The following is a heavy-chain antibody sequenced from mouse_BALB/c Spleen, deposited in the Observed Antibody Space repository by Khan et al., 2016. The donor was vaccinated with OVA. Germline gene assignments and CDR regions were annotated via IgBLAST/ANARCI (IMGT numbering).Heavy chain of an antibody. V-gene: IGHV5-17*02. Sequence: EVELVESGGGLVQPGGSRKLSCAGSGFTFSSFGIHWVRQVPKKGLEWVAYISSGSGTIYFVDTVKGRFTISRDNPKNTLFLQMTSLRSEDKAMYYCARSGGNFHWYFDVWGAGTSVTVSS. J-gene: IGHJ1*01. CDR1: GFTFSSFG. D-gene: IGHD2-1*01. CDR2: ISSGSGTI. CDR3: ARSGGNFHWYFDV.